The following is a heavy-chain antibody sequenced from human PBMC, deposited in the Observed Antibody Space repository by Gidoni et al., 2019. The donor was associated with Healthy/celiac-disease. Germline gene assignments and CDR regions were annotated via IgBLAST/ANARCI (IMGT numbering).Heavy chain of an antibody. V-gene: IGHV4-31*03. CDR3: ATEDPHYVDYFDY. CDR1: GGSISSGGYS. Sequence: QVQLQESGPGLVKPSQTLSLTCTVSGGSISSGGYSWSWIRQHPGKGLEWIGYIYYSGSTYYNPSLKSRVTISVDTSKNQFSLKLSSVTAADTAVYYCATEDPHYVDYFDYWGQGTLVTVSS. J-gene: IGHJ4*02. CDR2: IYYSGST. D-gene: IGHD4-17*01.